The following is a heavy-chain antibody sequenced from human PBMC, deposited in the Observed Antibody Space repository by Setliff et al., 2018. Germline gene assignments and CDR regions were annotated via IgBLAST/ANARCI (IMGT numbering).Heavy chain of an antibody. V-gene: IGHV2-5*01. D-gene: IGHD2-21*01. Sequence: SGPTLVNPTQTLTLTCTLSGFSLSTSLVGVGWIRQPPGKALEWLALIYWNDEKRYSPSLKSRLTITKDTSKNQVVLTMTNMDPVDTATYYCAHIAGGGNSPRHDYWGQGTLGTVS. CDR2: IYWNDEK. CDR3: AHIAGGGNSPRHDY. J-gene: IGHJ4*02. CDR1: GFSLSTSLVG.